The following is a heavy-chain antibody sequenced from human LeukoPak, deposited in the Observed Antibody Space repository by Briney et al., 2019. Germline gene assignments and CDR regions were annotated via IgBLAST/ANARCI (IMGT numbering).Heavy chain of an antibody. J-gene: IGHJ4*02. CDR1: GYTFTSYG. V-gene: IGHV1-18*01. D-gene: IGHD3-22*01. CDR2: ISAYNGNT. CDR3: ARSGPSAHSGYSFDY. Sequence: GASVKVSCKASGYTFTSYGISWVRQAPGQGLEWMGWISAYNGNTNYARKLQGRVTMTTDTSTSTAYMELRSLRSDDTAVYYCARSGPSAHSGYSFDYWGQGTLVTVSS.